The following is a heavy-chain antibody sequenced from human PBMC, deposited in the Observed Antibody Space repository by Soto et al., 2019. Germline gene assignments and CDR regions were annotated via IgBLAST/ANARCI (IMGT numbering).Heavy chain of an antibody. V-gene: IGHV4-59*08. CDR1: GGSISSYY. CDR3: ARLHGYCISSSCHGHYAMDV. D-gene: IGHD2-2*01. J-gene: IGHJ6*02. Sequence: SETLSLTCTVSGGSISSYYWSWIRQPPGEGLDWIGYIYYSGSTNYNPSLKSRVTVSVDTSKNQFSLKVTSVTAADTAVYYCARLHGYCISSSCHGHYAMDVWGQGTTVTVSS. CDR2: IYYSGST.